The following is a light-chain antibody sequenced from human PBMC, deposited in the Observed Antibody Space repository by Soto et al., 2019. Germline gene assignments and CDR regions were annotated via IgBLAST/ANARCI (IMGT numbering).Light chain of an antibody. V-gene: IGKV3-15*01. Sequence: IVVTQSPVALSLSPGDRATLSCRATQTISGTLAWYQQKAGQAPRLLIHGASTRAPGFPARFSGSGSGTDFTLTISSLQSEDFAVYYCQQYDSRPWTFGQGTKVDIK. CDR2: GAS. CDR1: QTISGT. J-gene: IGKJ1*01. CDR3: QQYDSRPWT.